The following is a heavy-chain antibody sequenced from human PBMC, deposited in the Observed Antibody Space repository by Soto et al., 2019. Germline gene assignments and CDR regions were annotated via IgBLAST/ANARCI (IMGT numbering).Heavy chain of an antibody. CDR1: GFTFSSYG. D-gene: IGHD3-22*01. J-gene: IGHJ4*02. Sequence: HPGGSLRLSCAASGFTFSSYGMHWVRQAPGKGLEWVAVIWYDGSNKYYADSVKGRFTISRDNSKNTLYLQMNSLRAEDTAVYYCASSDYYDSSGYKGYWGQGTLVTVSS. V-gene: IGHV3-33*01. CDR3: ASSDYYDSSGYKGY. CDR2: IWYDGSNK.